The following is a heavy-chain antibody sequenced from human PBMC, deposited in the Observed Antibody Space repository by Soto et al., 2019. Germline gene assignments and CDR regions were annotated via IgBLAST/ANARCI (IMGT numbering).Heavy chain of an antibody. CDR2: MQPSSGRT. Sequence: ASVKVSCKASGYSFTSLDINWVRQTTGQGLEWMGWMQPSSGRTGYAQKFQGRVTMTRDTSINTAYMELSSLTSDDTAFYYCARGVTAGVDYWGQGIQVTVS. J-gene: IGHJ4*02. D-gene: IGHD1-26*01. CDR1: GYSFTSLD. CDR3: ARGVTAGVDY. V-gene: IGHV1-8*01.